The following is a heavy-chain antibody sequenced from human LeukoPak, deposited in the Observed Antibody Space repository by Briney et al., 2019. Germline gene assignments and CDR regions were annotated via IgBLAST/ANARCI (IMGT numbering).Heavy chain of an antibody. Sequence: ASVKVSCKASGGTFSSYAISWVRQAPGQGLEWMGGIIPIFGTANYAQKLQGRVTMTTDTSTSTAYMELRSLRSDDTAVYYCASSLAYCGGDCYSLDYWGQGTLVTVSS. V-gene: IGHV1-69*05. J-gene: IGHJ4*02. D-gene: IGHD2-21*02. CDR2: IIPIFGTA. CDR1: GGTFSSYA. CDR3: ASSLAYCGGDCYSLDY.